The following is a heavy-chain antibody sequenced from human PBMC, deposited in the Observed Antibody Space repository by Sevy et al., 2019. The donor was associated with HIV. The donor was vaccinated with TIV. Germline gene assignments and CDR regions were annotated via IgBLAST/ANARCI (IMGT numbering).Heavy chain of an antibody. CDR3: ARDRRPYSSSLDY. V-gene: IGHV3-7*01. CDR1: GFTFSSYW. J-gene: IGHJ4*02. CDR2: IKQDGSEK. Sequence: GGSLRLSCAASGFTFSSYWMSWVRQAPGKGLEWVANIKQDGSEKYYVDSVKGRFTISRDNAKNSLYLQMNSLRAEDTAMYYCARDRRPYSSSLDYWGQGTLVTVSS. D-gene: IGHD6-13*01.